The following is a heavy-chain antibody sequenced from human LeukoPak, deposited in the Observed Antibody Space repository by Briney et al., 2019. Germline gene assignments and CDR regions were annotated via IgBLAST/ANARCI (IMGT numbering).Heavy chain of an antibody. D-gene: IGHD3-10*01. CDR2: INPNSGGT. CDR1: GYTFTGYY. V-gene: IGHV1-2*02. J-gene: IGHJ3*02. CDR3: ASRVTMVRGVDDAFDI. Sequence: ASVKVSCKASGYTFTGYYMHWVRQAPGQGLEWMGWINPNSGGTNYAQKFQGRVTMTRDTSISTAYMELSRLRSDDTAVYYCASRVTMVRGVDDAFDIWGQGTTVTVSS.